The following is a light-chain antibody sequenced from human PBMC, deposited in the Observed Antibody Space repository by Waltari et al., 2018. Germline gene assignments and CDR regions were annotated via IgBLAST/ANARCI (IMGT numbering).Light chain of an antibody. CDR2: DAS. CDR3: QQYNSDSQN. J-gene: IGKJ1*01. CDR1: QSIDSW. Sequence: DIQVTQSPSTLSASVGDRVTITCRASQSIDSWLAWYQQKPGKAPKLLIYDASSLERGVPSRFSGSGSGTEFTLTISSLQPDDFATYYCQQYNSDSQNFGQGTKVEIK. V-gene: IGKV1-5*01.